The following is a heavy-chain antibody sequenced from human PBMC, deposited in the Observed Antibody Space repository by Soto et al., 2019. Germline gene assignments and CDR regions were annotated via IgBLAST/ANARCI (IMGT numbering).Heavy chain of an antibody. CDR3: ARGPPGSSSWYWYFDL. CDR1: GGTFSSYA. V-gene: IGHV1-69*01. D-gene: IGHD6-13*01. J-gene: IGHJ2*01. Sequence: QVQLVQSGAEVKKPGSSVKVSCKASGGTFSSYAISWVRQAPGQGLEWMGGIIPIFGTANYAQKFQGRVTIIADESTSTAYVELSSLRSEDTAVYYCARGPPGSSSWYWYFDLWGRGTLVSVSS. CDR2: IIPIFGTA.